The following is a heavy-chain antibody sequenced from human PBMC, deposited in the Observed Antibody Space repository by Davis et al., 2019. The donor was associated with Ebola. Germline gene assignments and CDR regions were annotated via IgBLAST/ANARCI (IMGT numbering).Heavy chain of an antibody. V-gene: IGHV1-69*13. CDR1: GGTFSNSA. CDR2: IVPFFGLA. Sequence: AASVKVSCKASGGTFSNSAFSWVRQAPGQGLEWVGWIVPFFGLANSAQKFQGRVTITADDSTSTGYMELSSLRSEDTALYYCTTPGGQDSGYDVFDIWGQGTMVTVSS. CDR3: TTPGGQDSGYDVFDI. D-gene: IGHD5-12*01. J-gene: IGHJ3*02.